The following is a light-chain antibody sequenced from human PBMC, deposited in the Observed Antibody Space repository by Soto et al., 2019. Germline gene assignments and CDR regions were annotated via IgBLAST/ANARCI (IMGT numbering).Light chain of an antibody. CDR1: SSDVGGYNY. CDR3: FSYTTRSTRV. V-gene: IGLV2-14*01. CDR2: EVF. Sequence: QSALTQPASVSGSPGQSITISCTGTSSDVGGYNYVSWYQQHPGKAPKLMIYEVFKRPSGVSDRFSGSKSGNSASLTIARLQAEDEADYYCFSYTTRSTRVFGTGTKLTVL. J-gene: IGLJ1*01.